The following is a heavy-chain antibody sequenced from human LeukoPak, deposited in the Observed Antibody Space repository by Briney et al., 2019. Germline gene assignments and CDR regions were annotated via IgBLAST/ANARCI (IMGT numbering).Heavy chain of an antibody. D-gene: IGHD4-11*01. CDR1: GFTFSSYE. CDR3: ARDRVTTSSWPRVEYYYMDV. Sequence: GGSLRLSCAASGFTFSSYEMNWVRQAPGKGLEGVSYISSSGSTIYYADSVKGRFTISRDNARNSLYLQMNSLRAEDTAVYYCARDRVTTSSWPRVEYYYMDVWGKGTTVTISS. CDR2: ISSSGSTI. V-gene: IGHV3-48*03. J-gene: IGHJ6*03.